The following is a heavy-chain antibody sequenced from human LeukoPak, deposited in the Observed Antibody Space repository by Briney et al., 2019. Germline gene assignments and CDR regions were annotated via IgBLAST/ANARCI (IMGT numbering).Heavy chain of an antibody. CDR3: ARDPALDFGDFIDY. CDR2: IYYSGSI. D-gene: IGHD4-17*01. J-gene: IGHJ4*02. V-gene: IGHV4-39*07. Sequence: SETLSLTCAVSGASISSNSYYWGWLRQPPGKGLEWIGSIYYSGSIYYNPSLKSRVTISVDTSKNQFSLKLSSVTAADTAVYYCARDPALDFGDFIDYWGQGTLVTVSS. CDR1: GASISSNSYY.